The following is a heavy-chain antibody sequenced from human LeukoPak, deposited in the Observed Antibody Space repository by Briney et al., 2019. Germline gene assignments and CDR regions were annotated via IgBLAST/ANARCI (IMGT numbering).Heavy chain of an antibody. J-gene: IGHJ4*02. CDR1: GGSISSYY. V-gene: IGHV4-59*01. CDR3: ARGDWGSYYFDY. Sequence: SETLSLTCTVSGGSISSYYWSWIRQPPPKGREGIGYIYYSGSANYNTSLKSRVTISVDTSKNQFSLKLSSVTAADTAVYYCARGDWGSYYFDYWGQGTLVTVSS. D-gene: IGHD2-21*02. CDR2: IYYSGSA.